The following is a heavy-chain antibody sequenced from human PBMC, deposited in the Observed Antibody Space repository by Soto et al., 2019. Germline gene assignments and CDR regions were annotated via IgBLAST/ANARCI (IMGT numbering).Heavy chain of an antibody. Sequence: SETLSLTCAVYGGSFSDYSWTWIRQPPGKGLEWIGEINHSGSTNYNPSLKSRVTISVDTSKNQFSLKLSSVTAADTAVYYCTGGATDSSIDYWGQGTLVTVSS. J-gene: IGHJ4*02. D-gene: IGHD1-26*01. V-gene: IGHV4-34*03. CDR1: GGSFSDYS. CDR2: INHSGST. CDR3: TGGATDSSIDY.